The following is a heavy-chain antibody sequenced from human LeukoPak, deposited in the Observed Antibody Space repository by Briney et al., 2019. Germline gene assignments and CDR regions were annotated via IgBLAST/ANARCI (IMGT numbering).Heavy chain of an antibody. Sequence: QPGGSLRLSCAASGSTFSSYAMTWLRQAPGKGLEWVSAISGSGGTTYHADSVKGRFTISRDNTKNTLYLQMNSLRAEDTAVYYCAAVLRGYYFDYWGQGTLVTVSS. CDR2: ISGSGGTT. CDR1: GSTFSSYA. J-gene: IGHJ4*02. CDR3: AAVLRGYYFDY. D-gene: IGHD2-8*01. V-gene: IGHV3-23*01.